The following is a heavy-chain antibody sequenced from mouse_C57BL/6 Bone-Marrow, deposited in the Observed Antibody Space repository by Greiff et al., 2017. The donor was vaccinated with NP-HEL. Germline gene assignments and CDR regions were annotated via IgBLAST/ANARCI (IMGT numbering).Heavy chain of an antibody. Sequence: EVQLQESGPVLVKPGASVKMSCKASGYTFTDSYMNWVKQSHGQSLEWIGVINPYNGGTSYNPKFKGKATLTVDTSSSTAYMELNSLTSEDSAVYYCVRQTTYYSNPYYFDYWGQGTTLTVSS. J-gene: IGHJ2*01. D-gene: IGHD2-5*01. CDR1: GYTFTDSY. CDR2: INPYNGGT. V-gene: IGHV1-19*01. CDR3: VRQTTYYSNPYYFDY.